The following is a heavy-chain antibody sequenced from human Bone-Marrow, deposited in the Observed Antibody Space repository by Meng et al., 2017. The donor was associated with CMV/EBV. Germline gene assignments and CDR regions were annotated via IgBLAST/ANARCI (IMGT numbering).Heavy chain of an antibody. CDR1: GFTFSSYS. J-gene: IGHJ6*02. CDR2: IRYDGSNK. Sequence: GESLKISCAASGFTFSSYSMNWVRQAPGKGLEWVAFIRYDGSNKYYADSVKGRFTISGDNSKDTFYLQMNSLRTEDTALYYCAREYGSLRSYYFYGMDVWGQGTTVTVSS. V-gene: IGHV3-30*02. CDR3: AREYGSLRSYYFYGMDV. D-gene: IGHD4-17*01.